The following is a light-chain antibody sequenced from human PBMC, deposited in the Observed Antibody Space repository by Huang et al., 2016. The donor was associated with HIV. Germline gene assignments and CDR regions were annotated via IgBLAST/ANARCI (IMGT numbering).Light chain of an antibody. CDR2: GAS. CDR1: PLVSSNY. CDR3: QRYDNSPWT. J-gene: IGKJ1*01. V-gene: IGKV3-20*01. Sequence: EIVLTQSPGTLSLSQGERATLSGRARPLVSSNYLAWYQQKLGQAPKLRIYGASRRATGIPDRCSGSGSGTDFTLTVSRLEPEDFAVYYCQRYDNSPWTFGQGTKVEIK.